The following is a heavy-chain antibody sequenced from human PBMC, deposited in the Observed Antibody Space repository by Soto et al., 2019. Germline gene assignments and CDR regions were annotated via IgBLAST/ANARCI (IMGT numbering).Heavy chain of an antibody. V-gene: IGHV3-30*03. Sequence: SLRLTCTASGFTFSTYGMHWVRQAPGKGLEWVAVISYDGSNKNYADSVKGRFTISRDNSKNTLYLQMNSLRAEDTAVYYCARDQYYYYDSSGSPLLDYWGQGTL. J-gene: IGHJ4*02. D-gene: IGHD3-22*01. CDR1: GFTFSTYG. CDR2: ISYDGSNK. CDR3: ARDQYYYYDSSGSPLLDY.